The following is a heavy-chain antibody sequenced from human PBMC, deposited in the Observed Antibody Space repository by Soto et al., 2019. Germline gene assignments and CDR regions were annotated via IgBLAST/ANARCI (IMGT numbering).Heavy chain of an antibody. V-gene: IGHV2-5*02. CDR1: GFSLSTSGVG. J-gene: IGHJ4*02. CDR3: EHGNTLVRGVIITPFHY. CDR2: IYWDDDK. D-gene: IGHD3-10*01. Sequence: QITLKESGPTLVKPTQTLTLTCTFSGFSLSTSGVGVGWIRQPPGKVLEWLALIYWDDDKRYSPSLKSRLTITKDTSKNQVGITMTNMDPVDTATYYCEHGNTLVRGVIITPFHYGGQGTLVTVSS.